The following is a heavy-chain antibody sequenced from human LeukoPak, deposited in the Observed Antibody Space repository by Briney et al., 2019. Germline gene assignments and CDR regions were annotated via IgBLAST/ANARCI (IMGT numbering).Heavy chain of an antibody. Sequence: SETLSLTCAVYGVSFSGYNWGWLRQPPGKGLEWIGEINHSGSTNYNPSLKSRVTISVDTSKNQFSLKLSSVTAADTAVYYCARGPVFSYGDYGDAFDIWGRGTMVTVSS. V-gene: IGHV4-34*01. CDR3: ARGPVFSYGDYGDAFDI. J-gene: IGHJ3*02. D-gene: IGHD4-17*01. CDR2: INHSGST. CDR1: GVSFSGYN.